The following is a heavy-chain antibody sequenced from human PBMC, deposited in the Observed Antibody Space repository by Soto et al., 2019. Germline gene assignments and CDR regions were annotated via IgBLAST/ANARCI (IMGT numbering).Heavy chain of an antibody. CDR2: ISYDGSNK. CDR3: ARAGYGDYFNWFDP. CDR1: GFTFRSYA. D-gene: IGHD4-17*01. Sequence: GGSLRLSCAASGFTFRSYAMHWVRQAPGKGLEWVAVISYDGSNKYYADSVKGRFTISRDNSKNTLYLQMNSLRAEDTAVYYCARAGYGDYFNWFDPWGQGTLVTVSS. V-gene: IGHV3-30-3*01. J-gene: IGHJ5*02.